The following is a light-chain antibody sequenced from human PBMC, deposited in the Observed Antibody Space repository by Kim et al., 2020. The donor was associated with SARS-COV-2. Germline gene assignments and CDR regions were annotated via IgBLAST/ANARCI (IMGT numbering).Light chain of an antibody. CDR1: QIISSDY. CDR2: GSS. CDR3: QQYGTSPRT. Sequence: LAPGERATLSCRASQIISSDYVAWYQQKSGQAPRLLLFGSSSRATDIPDRFSGSGSGRDFTLTISRLEPEDSAVYYCQQYGTSPRTFGQGTKVDIK. J-gene: IGKJ1*01. V-gene: IGKV3-20*01.